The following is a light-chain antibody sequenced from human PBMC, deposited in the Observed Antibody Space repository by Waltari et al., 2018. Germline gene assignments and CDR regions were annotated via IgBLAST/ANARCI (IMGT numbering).Light chain of an antibody. J-gene: IGLJ1*01. CDR1: ASAIGHYDH. CDR3: KSFTNRLTYV. Sequence: QSALTQPASVSGSPGQSITISCPGTASAIGHYDHVSWYQQHTGKAPKLIIYDVGKRPSGLSERFAGSKSGNTASLTISGLQAEDEADYYCKSFTNRLTYVFGSGTKVSV. V-gene: IGLV2-14*03. CDR2: DVG.